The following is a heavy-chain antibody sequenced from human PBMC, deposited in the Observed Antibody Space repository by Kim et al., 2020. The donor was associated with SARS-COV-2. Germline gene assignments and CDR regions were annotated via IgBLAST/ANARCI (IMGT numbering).Heavy chain of an antibody. D-gene: IGHD3-10*01. J-gene: IGHJ4*02. Sequence: GGSLRLSCTASGFTFGDYAMSWFRQAPGKGLEWVGFIRSKAYGGTTEYAASVKGRFTISRDDSKSIAYLQINSLKTEDTAVYYCTRGGGSGSYVKGVDYWGQGTLVTVSS. CDR3: TRGGGSGSYVKGVDY. CDR1: GFTFGDYA. CDR2: IRSKAYGGTT. V-gene: IGHV3-49*03.